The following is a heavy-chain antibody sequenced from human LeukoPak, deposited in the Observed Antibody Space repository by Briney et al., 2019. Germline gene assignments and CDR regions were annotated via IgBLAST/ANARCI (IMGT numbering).Heavy chain of an antibody. D-gene: IGHD6-13*01. Sequence: GGSLRLSCAPSGFTFSTYWMSWVRQAPGKGLEWVANIKQDGSEKYYVDSVKGRFTISRDNAKNSLYLQMNSLRAEDTAVYYCARTRHSNSFSHWFDPWGQGTLVTVSS. CDR3: ARTRHSNSFSHWFDP. CDR1: GFTFSTYW. J-gene: IGHJ5*02. CDR2: IKQDGSEK. V-gene: IGHV3-7*01.